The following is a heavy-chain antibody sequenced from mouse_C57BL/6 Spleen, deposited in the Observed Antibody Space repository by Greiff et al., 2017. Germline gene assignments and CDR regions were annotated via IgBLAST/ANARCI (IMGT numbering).Heavy chain of an antibody. V-gene: IGHV5-6*01. CDR1: GFTFSSYG. CDR2: ISSGGSYT. CDR3: ARHGYFDD. Sequence: EVQLQQSGGDLVKPGGSLKLSCAASGFTFSSYGLSWVRQTPDKRLEWVATISSGGSYTYYPDSVKGRFTISRDNAKNTLYLQMSSLKSEDTAMYYCARHGYFDDGGQGTTLTVSS. J-gene: IGHJ2*01.